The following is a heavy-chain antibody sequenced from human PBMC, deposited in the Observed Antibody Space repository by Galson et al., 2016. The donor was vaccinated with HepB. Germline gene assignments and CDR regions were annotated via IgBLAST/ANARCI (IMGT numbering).Heavy chain of an antibody. CDR2: ITDSGGSA. CDR1: GFTFSTYA. V-gene: IGHV3-23*01. D-gene: IGHD2/OR15-2a*01. CDR3: AREFGDSTSGLDV. J-gene: IGHJ6*02. Sequence: SLRLSCAASGFTFSTYAMRWVRQAPGKGLEWVSSITDSGGSAYYADSVKGRFTISRENAKSFLYLQMNSLRAGDTGVYYCAREFGDSTSGLDVWGQGNPGHRLL.